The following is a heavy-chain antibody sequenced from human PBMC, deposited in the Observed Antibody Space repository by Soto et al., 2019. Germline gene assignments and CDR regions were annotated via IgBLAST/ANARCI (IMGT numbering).Heavy chain of an antibody. CDR3: ARRKGDYYDSSGYHYYFDY. D-gene: IGHD3-22*01. Sequence: ASVKVSCKASGYTFTGYYMHWVRQAPGQGLEWMGWINPNSGGTKSAQKFQGRVTMTRDTSISTAYMELSGLRFDDTAVYYCARRKGDYYDSSGYHYYFDYWGQGTLVTVSS. V-gene: IGHV1-2*02. CDR2: INPNSGGT. J-gene: IGHJ4*02. CDR1: GYTFTGYY.